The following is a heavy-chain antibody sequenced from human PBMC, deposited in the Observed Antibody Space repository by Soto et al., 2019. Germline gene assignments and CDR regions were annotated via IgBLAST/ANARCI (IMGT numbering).Heavy chain of an antibody. J-gene: IGHJ4*02. Sequence: EVQLLESGGGLVQPGGSLRLSCAASGFTFSSYAMSWVRQAPGKGLEWVSAISGSGGSTYYADSVKGRFTITSDKSKNPLYLQMNSLRAEDTAVYYCAKGGYDFWSGYYYWGQGTLVTVSS. CDR2: ISGSGGST. CDR3: AKGGYDFWSGYYY. V-gene: IGHV3-23*01. CDR1: GFTFSSYA. D-gene: IGHD3-3*01.